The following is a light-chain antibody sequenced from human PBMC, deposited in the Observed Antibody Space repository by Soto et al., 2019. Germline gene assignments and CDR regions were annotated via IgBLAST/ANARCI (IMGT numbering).Light chain of an antibody. CDR1: QDISVY. Sequence: DIQMTQSPSSLSASVGDRGTITCRASQDISVYLAWYQQKPGKVPKLLIYSASTLQSGVPSQFSGSGSGTDCTLTISSLQHEYVAKYYGQKCNTAPLTFGQGTRREIK. CDR3: QKCNTAPLT. J-gene: IGKJ5*01. V-gene: IGKV1-27*01. CDR2: SAS.